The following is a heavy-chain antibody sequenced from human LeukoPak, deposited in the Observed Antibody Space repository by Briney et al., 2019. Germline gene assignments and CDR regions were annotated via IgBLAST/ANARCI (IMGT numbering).Heavy chain of an antibody. D-gene: IGHD7-27*01. Sequence: ASVKVSCKTSGYTFSNYDVNWVRQATGQGLEWMGWMNPNTGTTGYAEKFQGRVTFSRDTSKTTAYMEVSSLRSDDTAVYYCASTTGDGAFDIWGQGTMVTVSS. CDR1: GYTFSNYD. J-gene: IGHJ3*02. CDR2: MNPNTGTT. CDR3: ASTTGDGAFDI. V-gene: IGHV1-8*03.